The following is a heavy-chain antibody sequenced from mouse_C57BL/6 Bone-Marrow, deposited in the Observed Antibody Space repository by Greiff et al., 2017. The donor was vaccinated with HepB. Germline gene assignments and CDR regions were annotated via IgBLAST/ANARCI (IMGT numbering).Heavy chain of an antibody. Sequence: QVQLQQSGAELVRPGTSVKMSCKASGYTFTNYWIGWVKQRPGHGLEWIGDIYPGGGYTNYNEKFKGKATLTADKSSSTAYMEFSSLTSEDSAIYYCAREYDVYYFDCWGQGTTLTVAS. CDR3: AREYDVYYFDC. CDR2: IYPGGGYT. CDR1: GYTFTNYW. V-gene: IGHV1-63*01. D-gene: IGHD2-10*02. J-gene: IGHJ2*01.